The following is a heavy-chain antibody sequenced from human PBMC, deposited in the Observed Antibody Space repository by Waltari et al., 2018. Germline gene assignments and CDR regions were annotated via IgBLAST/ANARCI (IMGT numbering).Heavy chain of an antibody. CDR2: ITPGESHI. J-gene: IGHJ4*02. D-gene: IGHD3-10*01. Sequence: EVQLVQSGTEVKKPGESLKISCEASGFSFSSYWIAWVRQTPGKGLEWMGIITPGESHIRYSPSFQGQVTISADDSKTTAYLHWTRLKASDSGIYYCARQGFGELYSLDYWGQGTLVTVSS. V-gene: IGHV5-51*01. CDR1: GFSFSSYW. CDR3: ARQGFGELYSLDY.